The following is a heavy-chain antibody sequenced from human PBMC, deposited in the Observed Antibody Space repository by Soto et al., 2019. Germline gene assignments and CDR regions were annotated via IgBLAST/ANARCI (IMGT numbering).Heavy chain of an antibody. CDR3: PARPSDI. CDR1: GFSLSTSGVD. CDR2: IYWDDDK. Sequence: QITLKESGPTLVKPTQTLTLTCTFSGFSLSTSGVDVGWIRQPPGKALEWLALIYWDDDKRYSPSLKSRLTTTKTHTNTHVVVFHINIHVRTVHQFCVPARPSDI. D-gene: IGHD2-15*01. J-gene: IGHJ3*02. V-gene: IGHV2-5*02.